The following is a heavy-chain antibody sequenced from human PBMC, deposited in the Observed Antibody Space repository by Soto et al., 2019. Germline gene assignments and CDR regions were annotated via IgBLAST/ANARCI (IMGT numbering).Heavy chain of an antibody. D-gene: IGHD6-13*01. Sequence: EVQLLESGGGSVQPGGSLRLSCAASGFTFSSYAINWVRQAPGKGLEWVSGVSGSGSSTYYADSVKGRFTISRDNSKNTLYLQMNSLRVEDTAVYYCAKSLYSNSWYSFDCWGQGTLVTVSS. CDR1: GFTFSSYA. J-gene: IGHJ4*02. V-gene: IGHV3-23*01. CDR3: AKSLYSNSWYSFDC. CDR2: VSGSGSST.